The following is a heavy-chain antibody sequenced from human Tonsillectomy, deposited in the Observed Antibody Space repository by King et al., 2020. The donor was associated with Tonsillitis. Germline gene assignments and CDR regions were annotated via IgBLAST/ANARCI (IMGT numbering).Heavy chain of an antibody. D-gene: IGHD3-10*01. Sequence: VQLVESGGGLVQPGGSLRLSCAASGYTFTSYSMSWVRQVPGKGLEWISYISINSVATENAHSVEGRFTISTDEATNSAFLQMSSLRAEDAAVYYCARDRSPGASHDGFDFGGQGTMVTVSS. CDR3: ARDRSPGASHDGFDF. J-gene: IGHJ3*01. CDR1: GYTFTSYS. V-gene: IGHV3-48*01. CDR2: ISINSVAT.